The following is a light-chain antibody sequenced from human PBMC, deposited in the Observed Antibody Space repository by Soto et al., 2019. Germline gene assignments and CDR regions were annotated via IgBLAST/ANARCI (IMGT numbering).Light chain of an antibody. CDR3: SLYISGSTYV. Sequence: QSVLTQPPSVSGSPGQSVTISCTGTSSDVGSYNRLSWYQQPPGTAPKLIMYEVNTRPSGVPDRFSGSKSGSTASLTISGLQAEDEDDYYCSLYISGSTYVFGTGTKVTVL. CDR1: SSDVGSYNR. CDR2: EVN. V-gene: IGLV2-18*01. J-gene: IGLJ1*01.